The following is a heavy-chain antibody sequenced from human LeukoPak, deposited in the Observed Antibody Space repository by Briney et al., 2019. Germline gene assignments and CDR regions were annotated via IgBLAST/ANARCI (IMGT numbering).Heavy chain of an antibody. Sequence: SETLSLTCAVYGGSFSGYYWSLIRQPPGKGLEWIGEINHSGSTNYNPSLKSRVTISVDTSKNQFSLKLSSVTAADTAVYYCARATTTVVDYWGQGTLVTVSS. D-gene: IGHD4-23*01. CDR2: INHSGST. CDR3: ARATTTVVDY. J-gene: IGHJ4*02. V-gene: IGHV4-34*01. CDR1: GGSFSGYY.